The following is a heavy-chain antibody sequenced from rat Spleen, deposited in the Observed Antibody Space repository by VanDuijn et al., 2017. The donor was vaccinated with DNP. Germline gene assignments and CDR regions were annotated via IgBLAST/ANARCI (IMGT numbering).Heavy chain of an antibody. J-gene: IGHJ4*01. Sequence: EVQLVESGGDLVQPGRSLKLSCVASGFTFSYYWMAWIRQVPGKGLEWMASITGGGGPTSYPDSVKGRFTISRDDAKNTLSLQMNSLRSEDTATYYCARVGDYHDGGDGDVLDVWGQGTSVTVSS. D-gene: IGHD1-12*02. V-gene: IGHV5-31*01. CDR1: GFTFSYYW. CDR2: ITGGGGPT. CDR3: ARVGDYHDGGDGDVLDV.